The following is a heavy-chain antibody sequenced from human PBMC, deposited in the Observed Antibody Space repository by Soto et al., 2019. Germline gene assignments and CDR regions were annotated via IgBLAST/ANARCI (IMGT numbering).Heavy chain of an antibody. J-gene: IGHJ4*02. V-gene: IGHV4-34*09. CDR2: IYHSGTT. Sequence: PSETLSLTCAVYGGSFSGYYWSWIRQPPGKGLEWIGYIYHSGTTYYNPSLKSRVTISMDTSKNHFAMRLSSVTAADTAVYYCARASSSSSAADYWGQGTLVTVSS. CDR3: ARASSSSSAADY. D-gene: IGHD6-6*01. CDR1: GGSFSGYY.